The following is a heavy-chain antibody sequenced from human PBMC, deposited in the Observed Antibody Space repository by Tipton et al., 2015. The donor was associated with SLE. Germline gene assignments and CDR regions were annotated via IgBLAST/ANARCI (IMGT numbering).Heavy chain of an antibody. CDR2: IYHTGVT. V-gene: IGHV4-34*01. J-gene: IGHJ5*01. Sequence: LRLSCAVYGGSFKGYYWTWIRQPPGKGLEWIGEIYHTGVTKYNSSLKSRLSISGDTSKSQLSLNLKSMTAADTAVYYCARGRGSGWLRAGWFDSWGPGTLVTVSS. CDR1: GGSFKGYY. CDR3: ARGRGSGWLRAGWFDS. D-gene: IGHD6-19*01.